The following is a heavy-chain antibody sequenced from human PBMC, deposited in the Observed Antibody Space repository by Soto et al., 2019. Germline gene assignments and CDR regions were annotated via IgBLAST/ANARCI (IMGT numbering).Heavy chain of an antibody. V-gene: IGHV3-23*01. Sequence: PGGSLRLSCAASQFTFSSYAMTWVRQAPGKGLEWVSGISGSGGNTYYADSVKGRFTISRDNSKNTLYLQMNSLRADDTAIYFCANRPRYYNMDLWRQGTTVTVSS. CDR3: ANRPRYYNMDL. CDR2: ISGSGGNT. CDR1: QFTFSSYA. J-gene: IGHJ6*03.